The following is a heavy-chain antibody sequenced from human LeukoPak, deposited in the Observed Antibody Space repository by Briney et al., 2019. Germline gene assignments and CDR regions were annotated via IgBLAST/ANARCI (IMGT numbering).Heavy chain of an antibody. D-gene: IGHD3-9*01. CDR3: ARGPRSADWYSIDY. CDR2: IYNNENT. CDR1: GGSFSGYY. J-gene: IGHJ4*02. Sequence: SETLSLTCAVYGGSFSGYYWSWIRQPARRGLEWIGRIYNNENTNYNASLQSRGTISVDTSKNQFSLRLSSVTAADTAVYYCARGPRSADWYSIDYWGQGTLVTVSS. V-gene: IGHV4-59*10.